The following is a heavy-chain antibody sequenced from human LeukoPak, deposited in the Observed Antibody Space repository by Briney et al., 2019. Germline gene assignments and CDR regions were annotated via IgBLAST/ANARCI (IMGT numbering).Heavy chain of an antibody. J-gene: IGHJ5*02. CDR1: GGSISSGGYY. CDR3: ARVRLQYHNWFDP. V-gene: IGHV4-31*03. CDR2: IYYSGST. Sequence: SETLSLTCTVSGGSISSGGYYWSWIRQHPGKGLEWIGYIYYSGSTYYNPSLKSRVTISVDTSKNQFSLKLSSVTAADTAVYYCARVRLQYHNWFDPWGQGILVTVSS. D-gene: IGHD4-11*01.